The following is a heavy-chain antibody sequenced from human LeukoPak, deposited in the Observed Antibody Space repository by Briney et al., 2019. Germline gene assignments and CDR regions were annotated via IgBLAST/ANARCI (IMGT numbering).Heavy chain of an antibody. V-gene: IGHV3-20*04. CDR3: ARDDYYGSGSYAFDI. J-gene: IGHJ3*02. CDR1: GFTFDDYG. D-gene: IGHD3-10*01. CDR2: INWNGGST. Sequence: GGSLRLSCAASGFTFDDYGMSWVRQAPGKGLEWVSGINWNGGSTGYADSVKGRFTISRDNAKNSLYLQMNSLRAEDTAVYYCARDDYYGSGSYAFDIWGQGTMVTVSS.